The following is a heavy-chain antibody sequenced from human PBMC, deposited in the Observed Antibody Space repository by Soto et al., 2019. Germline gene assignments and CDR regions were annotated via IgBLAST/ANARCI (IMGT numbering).Heavy chain of an antibody. CDR3: ARDKGYYYDSSSAFDI. J-gene: IGHJ3*02. CDR1: GGSISSSNW. CDR2: IYHSGST. Sequence: SETLSLTCAVSGGSISSSNWWSWVRQPPGKGLEWIGEIYHSGSTNYNPSLKSRVTISVDKSKNQFSLKLSSVTAADTAVYYCARDKGYYYDSSSAFDICGQGTMVTVSS. D-gene: IGHD3-22*01. V-gene: IGHV4-4*02.